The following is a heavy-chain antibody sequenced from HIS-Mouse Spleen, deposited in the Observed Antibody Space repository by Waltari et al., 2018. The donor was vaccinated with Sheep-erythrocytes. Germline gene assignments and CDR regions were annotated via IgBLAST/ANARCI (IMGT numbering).Heavy chain of an antibody. J-gene: IGHJ4*02. D-gene: IGHD3-3*01. V-gene: IGHV4-39*07. CDR3: ARDEGKYYDFWSGYPPSYYFDY. CDR1: GGPISSSSYY. CDR2: IYYSGST. Sequence: QLQLQESGPGLVKPSETLSLTCTVSGGPISSSSYYWGWLRKPPGKGLEWIGSIYYSGSTYYNPSLKSRVTISVDTSKNQFSLKLSSVTAADTAVYYCARDEGKYYDFWSGYPPSYYFDYWGQGTLVTVSS.